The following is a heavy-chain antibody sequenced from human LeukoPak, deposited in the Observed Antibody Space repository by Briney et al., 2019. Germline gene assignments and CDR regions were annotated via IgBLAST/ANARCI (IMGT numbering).Heavy chain of an antibody. D-gene: IGHD2-2*01. Sequence: GGSLRLSCAASGFTFSSYSMNWVRQAPGKGLEWVSSISSSSSYIYYADSVKGRFTISRDNAKNSLYLQMNSLRAEDTAVYYCAKDTAMGFSSTSLFDYWGQGTLVTVSS. CDR3: AKDTAMGFSSTSLFDY. J-gene: IGHJ4*02. CDR2: ISSSSSYI. CDR1: GFTFSSYS. V-gene: IGHV3-21*04.